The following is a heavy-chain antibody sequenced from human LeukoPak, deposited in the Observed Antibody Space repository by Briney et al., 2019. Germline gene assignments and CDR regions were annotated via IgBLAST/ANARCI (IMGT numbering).Heavy chain of an antibody. J-gene: IGHJ3*02. D-gene: IGHD3-16*02. CDR2: INHGGSS. V-gene: IGHV4-34*01. Sequence: SETLSLTCAVYGGSFSDYYWTWIRQSPGKGLEWIGEINHGGSSNYNPSLKSRVTISVGTSKNQVSLKLNSVTAADTAVYYCARRLYQLSRYAFDIWGQGTMVTVSS. CDR3: ARRLYQLSRYAFDI. CDR1: GGSFSDYY.